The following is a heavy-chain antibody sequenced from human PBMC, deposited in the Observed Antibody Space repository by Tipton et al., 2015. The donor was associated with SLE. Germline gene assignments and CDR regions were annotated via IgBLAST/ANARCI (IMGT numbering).Heavy chain of an antibody. CDR2: INHSGST. V-gene: IGHV4-39*07. CDR1: GGSISSSGFY. Sequence: TLSLTCTVSGGSISSSGFYWGWIRQPPGKGLEWIGEINHSGSTNYNPSLKSRVTIFVDTSKNQFSLKLSSVTAADTAVYYCARDSAGSYYDRGGYYQLANRHFDSWGRGTLVVVSS. J-gene: IGHJ4*02. D-gene: IGHD3-22*01. CDR3: ARDSAGSYYDRGGYYQLANRHFDS.